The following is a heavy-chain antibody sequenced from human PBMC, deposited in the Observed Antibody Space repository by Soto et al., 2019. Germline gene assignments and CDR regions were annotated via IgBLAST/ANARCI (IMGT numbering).Heavy chain of an antibody. CDR2: ISYDGSNK. V-gene: IGHV3-30-3*01. CDR3: AREIDY. J-gene: IGHJ4*02. CDR1: GFTFSSYA. Sequence: QVQLVESGGGVVQPGRSLRLSCAASGFTFSSYAMHWVRQAPGKGLEWVAVISYDGSNKYYADSVKGRFTISRDNSKNTLYLQMNSLRAVDTAVYYCAREIDYWGQGTLVTVSS.